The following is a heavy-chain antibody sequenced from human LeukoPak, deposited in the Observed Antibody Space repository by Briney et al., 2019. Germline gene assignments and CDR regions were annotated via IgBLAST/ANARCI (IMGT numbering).Heavy chain of an antibody. J-gene: IGHJ4*02. CDR3: AKVYYGADYYFDY. V-gene: IGHV3-30*02. D-gene: IGHD3-22*01. CDR2: IRYDGSNK. Sequence: GGSLRLSCAASGFAVSRSFMNWVRQAPGKGLEWVAFIRYDGSNKYYADSVKGRFTISRDNSKNTLYLQMNSLRAEDTAVYYCAKVYYGADYYFDYWGQGTLVTVSS. CDR1: GFAVSRSF.